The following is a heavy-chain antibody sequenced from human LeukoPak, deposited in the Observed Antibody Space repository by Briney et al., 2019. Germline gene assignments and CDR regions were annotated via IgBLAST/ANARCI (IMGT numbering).Heavy chain of an antibody. Sequence: PSETLSLTCTVSGGSISSYYWSWIRQPPGKGLEWIGYIYYSGSTNYNPSLKSRVTISVDTSKNQFSLKLSSVTAADTAVYYRARDHGDYAYFQHWGQGTLFTVSS. D-gene: IGHD4-17*01. J-gene: IGHJ1*01. CDR1: GGSISSYY. CDR3: ARDHGDYAYFQH. CDR2: IYYSGST. V-gene: IGHV4-59*01.